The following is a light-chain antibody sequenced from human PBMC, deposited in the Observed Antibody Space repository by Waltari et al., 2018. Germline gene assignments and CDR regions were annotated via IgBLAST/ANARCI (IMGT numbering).Light chain of an antibody. V-gene: IGLV2-8*01. CDR2: EVT. CDR3: SSYAHNNHFV. Sequence: QSVLTQPPSATGSPGQSVTISCTGTNSYVGAYNYVPWYQQHPGKGPKLLIYEVTKRPSGGPYRFSGSKSGNTASLTVSGLQADDEADYYCSSYAHNNHFVFGTGTKVTVL. J-gene: IGLJ1*01. CDR1: NSYVGAYNY.